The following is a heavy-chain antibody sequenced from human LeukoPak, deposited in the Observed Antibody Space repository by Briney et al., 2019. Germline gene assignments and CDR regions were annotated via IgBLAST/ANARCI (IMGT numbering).Heavy chain of an antibody. CDR1: GGSISGCY. CDR3: ARGLIRSRGSPFDY. Sequence: SETLSLTCTVSGGSISGCYWSWIRQPPGKGLEWIGYIYYSGSTNYNPSLKSRVTISVDTSRNQFSLKLSSVTAADTAVYYCARGLIRSRGSPFDYWGQGTLVTVSS. CDR2: IYYSGST. J-gene: IGHJ4*02. V-gene: IGHV4-59*01. D-gene: IGHD3-3*01.